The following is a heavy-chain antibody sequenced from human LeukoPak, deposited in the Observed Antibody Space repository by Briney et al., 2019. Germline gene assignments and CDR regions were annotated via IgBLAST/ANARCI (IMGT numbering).Heavy chain of an antibody. CDR1: GFSLSTSGVG. J-gene: IGHJ5*02. CDR2: IYWDDDK. D-gene: IGHD3-10*01. V-gene: IGHV2-5*02. CDR3: AHSYYYYGYNWFDP. Sequence: SGPTLVNPTQTLTLTCTFSGFSLSTSGVGGGWIRQHPGKALEWLALIYWDDDKRYSPSLKSRLTIIKDTSKNQVVLTMTNMDPVDTATYYCAHSYYYYGYNWFDPWGQGTLVTVSS.